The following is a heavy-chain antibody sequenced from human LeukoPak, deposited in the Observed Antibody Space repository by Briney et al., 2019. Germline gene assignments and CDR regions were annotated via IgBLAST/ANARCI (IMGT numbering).Heavy chain of an antibody. CDR3: ARGMSGYSSYDL. CDR2: LYYGGNT. Sequence: GGSLRLSCAAYGLSVNSHYLSWVRQAPGKGLEWVSVLYYGGNTYYADPVRGRFTVSSDSSRNTLNLQMNSLRAEDTAVYYCARGMSGYSSYDLWGQGTLVTVSS. V-gene: IGHV3-66*01. J-gene: IGHJ4*02. D-gene: IGHD5-12*01. CDR1: GLSVNSHY.